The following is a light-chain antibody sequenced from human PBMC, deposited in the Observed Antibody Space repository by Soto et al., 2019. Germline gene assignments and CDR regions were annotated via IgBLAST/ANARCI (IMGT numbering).Light chain of an antibody. CDR1: QSINNN. CDR3: QQYNNWPPWT. V-gene: IGKV3-15*01. Sequence: EIVMTQAPATLSVSPGERLTLSCRASQSINNNLAWYQQKPGQAPRLXXYGASTRATEIPARFSGSGSGTEFTLTISSLQSEDLAVYYCQQYNNWPPWTFGQGTKVDI. J-gene: IGKJ1*01. CDR2: GAS.